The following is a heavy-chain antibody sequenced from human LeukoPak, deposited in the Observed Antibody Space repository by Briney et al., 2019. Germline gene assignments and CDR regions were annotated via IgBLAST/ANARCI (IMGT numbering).Heavy chain of an antibody. D-gene: IGHD5-24*01. Sequence: SETLSLTCTVSDGSISNYYWSWIRQPPGKGLEWIGYVHYTGNTNYNPSLKSRLTISVDTSKNQFSLKLSSVTAADTAVYYCARESRREGYRFDYWGQGTLVTVSS. CDR3: ARESRREGYRFDY. CDR2: VHYTGNT. CDR1: DGSISNYY. J-gene: IGHJ4*02. V-gene: IGHV4-59*01.